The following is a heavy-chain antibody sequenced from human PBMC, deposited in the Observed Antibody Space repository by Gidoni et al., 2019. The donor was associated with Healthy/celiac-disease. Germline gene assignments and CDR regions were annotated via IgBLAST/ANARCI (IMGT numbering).Heavy chain of an antibody. CDR2: IYTSGST. J-gene: IGHJ4*02. CDR1: GGSISSGSYY. V-gene: IGHV4-61*02. Sequence: QVQLQESGPGLVTPSQTLSLTCTVSGGSISSGSYYWSWIRQPAGKGLEWIGRIYTSGSTNYNPSLKSRVTISVDTSKNQFSLKLSSVTAADTAVYYCARDRAAAGFDYWGQGTLVTVSS. CDR3: ARDRAAAGFDY. D-gene: IGHD6-13*01.